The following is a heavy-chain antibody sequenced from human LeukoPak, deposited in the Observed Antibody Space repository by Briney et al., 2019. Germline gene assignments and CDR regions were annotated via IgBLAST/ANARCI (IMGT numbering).Heavy chain of an antibody. CDR1: GFTFSTYG. CDR2: IPYDGSNE. V-gene: IGHV3-30*02. J-gene: IGHJ4*02. D-gene: IGHD5-24*01. Sequence: GGSLRLSCAASGFTFSTYGMHWVRQAPGKGLDWVAFIPYDGSNEYYADSVKGRFTVSRDSSKNTLYLQMNSLRPEDTAVYYCGRDTRWLQFGYFDYWGQGTLVTVSS. CDR3: GRDTRWLQFGYFDY.